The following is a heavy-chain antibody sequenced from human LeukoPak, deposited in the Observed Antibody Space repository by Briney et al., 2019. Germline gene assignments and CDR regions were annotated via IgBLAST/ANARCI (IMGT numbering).Heavy chain of an antibody. V-gene: IGHV3-48*01. CDR3: ARGGLSIMGY. J-gene: IGHJ4*02. D-gene: IGHD2/OR15-2a*01. CDR2: ISSSGSTK. CDR1: GITFSSYS. Sequence: PGGSLRLSCGASGITFSSYSMNWVRQAPGKRLEWVSYISSSGSTKYYADSVKGRFTISRDNARNSLYLQMNSLRAEDTAVYFCARGGLSIMGYWGQGTLVTVSS.